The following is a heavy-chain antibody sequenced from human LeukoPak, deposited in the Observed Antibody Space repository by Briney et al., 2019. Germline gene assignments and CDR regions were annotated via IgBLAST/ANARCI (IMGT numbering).Heavy chain of an antibody. D-gene: IGHD2-15*01. J-gene: IGHJ5*02. CDR2: ISGSGDR. CDR3: AKPDYSRGNRFDP. V-gene: IGHV3-23*01. Sequence: PGGSLRLSCAVSGFTFTSHAMSWVRQAPGKGLEWVSGISGSGDRHYGDSVKGRFTISRDNSKNTLYLQLNNLRAEDTAVYYCAKPDYSRGNRFDPWGQGTLVTVSS. CDR1: GFTFTSHA.